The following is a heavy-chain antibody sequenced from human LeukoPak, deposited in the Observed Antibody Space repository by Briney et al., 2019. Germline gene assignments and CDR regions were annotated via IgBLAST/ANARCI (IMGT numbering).Heavy chain of an antibody. CDR1: GFTFSDYY. CDR3: ARDLGYSSGTDY. V-gene: IGHV3-11*06. CDR2: ISSSSSYT. J-gene: IGHJ4*02. D-gene: IGHD6-19*01. Sequence: GGSLRLSCAASGFTFSDYYMSWIRQAPGKGLEWVSYISSSSSYTNYADSVKGRFTISRDNAKNSLDRQMNSLRAEDTAGYYCARDLGYSSGTDYWGQGTLVTVSS.